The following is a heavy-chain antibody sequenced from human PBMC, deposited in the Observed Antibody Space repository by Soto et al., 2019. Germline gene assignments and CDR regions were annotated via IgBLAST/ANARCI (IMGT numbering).Heavy chain of an antibody. Sequence: QVQLVESGGGVVQPGRSLRLSCAASGFTFSSYGMHWVRQAPGKGLEWVAVIWYDGSNKYYADSVKGRFTISRDNSKNTLYLQMNSRRAEDTAVYYCARGDGYCTNGVCYTGFDYWGQGTLVTVSS. D-gene: IGHD2-8*01. CDR1: GFTFSSYG. CDR2: IWYDGSNK. V-gene: IGHV3-33*01. CDR3: ARGDGYCTNGVCYTGFDY. J-gene: IGHJ4*02.